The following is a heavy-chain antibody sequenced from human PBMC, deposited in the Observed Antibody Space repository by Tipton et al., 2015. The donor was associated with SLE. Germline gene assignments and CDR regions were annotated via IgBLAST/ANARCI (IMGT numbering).Heavy chain of an antibody. CDR2: IYSGGST. CDR1: GFTVSSNY. V-gene: IGHV3-53*01. Sequence: SLRLSCAASGFTVSSNYMTWVRQAPGKGLEWGSVIYSGGSTYYADSVKGRFTISRDNSKNTLYLQMKSLRADDTAVYYCARSDFADYHFDYWGQGTLVAVSS. D-gene: IGHD4-17*01. J-gene: IGHJ4*02. CDR3: ARSDFADYHFDY.